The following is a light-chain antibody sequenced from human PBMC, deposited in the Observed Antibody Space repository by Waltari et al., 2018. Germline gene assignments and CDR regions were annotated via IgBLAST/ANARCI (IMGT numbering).Light chain of an antibody. CDR1: QSVRTY. J-gene: IGKJ4*01. V-gene: IGKV3-11*01. CDR2: DVS. Sequence: EIVLTQSPATLSLSPGERDTLSCWASQSVRTYLAWSQQKPGQAPRQFIADVSNRATGIPASFSGSGSEADFALTISNLEPQDFAIYYCQQRDSWPLTFGGGTKVEIK. CDR3: QQRDSWPLT.